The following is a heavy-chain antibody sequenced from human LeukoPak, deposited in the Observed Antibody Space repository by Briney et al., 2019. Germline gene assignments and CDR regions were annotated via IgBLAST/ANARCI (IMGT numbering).Heavy chain of an antibody. CDR2: INPNSGGT. CDR3: ARGPHYYDPPDY. CDR1: GYTFTGYY. Sequence: ASVKVSCKASGYTFTGYYMYWVRQAPGQGLEWVGWINPNSGGTNYAQKFQGRVTMTRDTSISTAYMELSRLGSDDTAVYYCARGPHYYDPPDYWGQGTLVSVSS. V-gene: IGHV1-2*02. J-gene: IGHJ4*02. D-gene: IGHD3-22*01.